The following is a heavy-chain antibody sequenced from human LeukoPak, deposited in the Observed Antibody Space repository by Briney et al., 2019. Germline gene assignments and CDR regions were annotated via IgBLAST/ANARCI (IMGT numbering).Heavy chain of an antibody. D-gene: IGHD5-12*01. J-gene: IGHJ6*02. CDR2: IYDSGST. CDR3: ARGGSGYDSFYYYGMDV. V-gene: IGHV4-59*01. CDR1: GGSISSYY. Sequence: PSETLSLTCTVSGGSISSYYWSWIRQPPGKGLEGIGYIYDSGSTNYNPSLKSRATISVDTSKNQFSLKLSSVTAADTAVYYCARGGSGYDSFYYYGMDVWGQGTTVTVSS.